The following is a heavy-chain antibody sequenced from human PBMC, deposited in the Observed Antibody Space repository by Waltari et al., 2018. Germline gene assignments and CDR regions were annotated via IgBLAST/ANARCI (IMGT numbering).Heavy chain of an antibody. CDR3: ARDQADGTIAYFEY. D-gene: IGHD6-13*01. CDR2: IKHDGTDK. V-gene: IGHV3-7*01. J-gene: IGHJ4*02. Sequence: EVLLVESGGDLVQPGGSLRLSCAPSGLSFSQYWVSWVRQSPGKGLEGVATIKHDGTDKYYVDSVKGRVTVSRDNAKSSLYLQMNSLRVEDTAIYYCARDQADGTIAYFEYWGQGTLVTVSS. CDR1: GLSFSQYW.